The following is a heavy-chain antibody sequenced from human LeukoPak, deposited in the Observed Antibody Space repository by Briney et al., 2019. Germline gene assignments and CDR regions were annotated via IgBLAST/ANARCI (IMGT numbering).Heavy chain of an antibody. CDR3: ARGLYCSGGSCYSRPNWFDP. CDR1: GFTFNSYW. CDR2: NNSDWRRT. J-gene: IGHJ5*02. V-gene: IGHV3-74*01. D-gene: IGHD2-15*01. Sequence: GGPVRLSCGPSGFTFNSYWVHWVRQAPGKGLVWVSRNNSDWRRTSHADSVKGRFTNSRDNAKSTLYLQMNSLRAEDTAVYYCARGLYCSGGSCYSRPNWFDPWGQGTLVTVSS.